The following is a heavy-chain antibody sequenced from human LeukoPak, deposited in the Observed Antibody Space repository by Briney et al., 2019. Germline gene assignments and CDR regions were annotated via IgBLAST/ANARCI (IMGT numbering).Heavy chain of an antibody. CDR2: IYYSGST. CDR1: GGSISSSSYY. D-gene: IGHD3-16*01. V-gene: IGHV4-39*07. J-gene: IGHJ3*02. CDR3: ARGGEQPACDAFDI. Sequence: PSETLSLTCTVSGGSISSSSYYWGWIRQPPGKGLEWIGSIYYSGSTYYNPSLKSRVTISVDTSKNQFSLTLSYVTAADTAVYYCARGGEQPACDAFDIWGQGTMVTVSS.